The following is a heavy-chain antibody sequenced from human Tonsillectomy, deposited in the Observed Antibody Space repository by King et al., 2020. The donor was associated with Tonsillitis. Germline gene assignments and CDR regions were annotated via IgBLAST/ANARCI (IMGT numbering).Heavy chain of an antibody. CDR2: IYPGNGGT. CDR1: GYTFTDFH. Sequence: VQLVESGAEVKKPGASVKVSCKTSGYTFTDFHVHWVRQAPGQGLEWMGWIYPGNGGTEYAQKFQGRVTMTRDTSISTVYMDLSGLTSDDTAVYFCMRENWYYDSFGQGTLVSVSS. J-gene: IGHJ5*01. V-gene: IGHV1-2*02. CDR3: MRENWYYDS. D-gene: IGHD2-8*01.